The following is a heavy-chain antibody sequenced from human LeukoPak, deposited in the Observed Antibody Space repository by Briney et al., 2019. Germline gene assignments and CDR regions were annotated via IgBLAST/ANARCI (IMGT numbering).Heavy chain of an antibody. CDR3: ARDDHCSGGSCYSRGAFHI. CDR1: GGSISSYY. Sequence: PSETLSLTCTVSGGSISSYYWSWIRQPAGEGLEWIGRIYTSGSTNYNPSLKSRVTMSVDTSKNQFSLKLGSVTAADTAVYYCARDDHCSGGSCYSRGAFHIWGQGTKVTVSS. CDR2: IYTSGST. J-gene: IGHJ3*02. D-gene: IGHD2-15*01. V-gene: IGHV4-4*07.